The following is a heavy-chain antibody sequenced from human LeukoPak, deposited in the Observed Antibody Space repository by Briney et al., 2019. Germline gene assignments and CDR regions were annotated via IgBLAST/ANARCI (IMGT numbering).Heavy chain of an antibody. CDR2: TNSECSST. CDR1: GLTFSNYW. V-gene: IGHV3-74*01. D-gene: IGHD1-26*01. J-gene: IGHJ4*02. CDR3: ERDLSGTYYIDH. Sequence: PWGTLTLSCSASGLTFSNYWVQSVRQAPGEGLGCVSRTNSECSSTSYEDSVKGRFTISRDNDKSTLYLQMNSLSAEDTAVYYCERDLSGTYYIDHWGEGTLVSVST.